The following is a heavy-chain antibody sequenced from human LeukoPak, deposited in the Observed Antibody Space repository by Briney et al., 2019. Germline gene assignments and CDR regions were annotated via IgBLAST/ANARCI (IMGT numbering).Heavy chain of an antibody. D-gene: IGHD6-19*01. V-gene: IGHV1-46*01. CDR3: ARVDSSGHFDY. Sequence: ASVKVSCKASGYTFTSYYMHWVRQAPGQGLEWMGIISPSGGSTSYAQKFQGRVTMTRDTSTSTVYMELSSLRSEDTAVYYCARVDSSGHFDYWGQGTLVTVSS. J-gene: IGHJ4*02. CDR1: GYTFTSYY. CDR2: ISPSGGST.